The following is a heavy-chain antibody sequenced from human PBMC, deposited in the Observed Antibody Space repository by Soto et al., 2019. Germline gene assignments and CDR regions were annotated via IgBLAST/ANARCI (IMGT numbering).Heavy chain of an antibody. J-gene: IGHJ4*02. D-gene: IGHD1-1*01. CDR3: ARSPVWEPDY. CDR2: IDSEGST. Sequence: PGGSLRLSCAASGFTVFNNYMTWFRQAPGKGLECVSLIDSEGSTYYADSAKGRFTISRDSSKNTLYLQMNSLRVEDTAVYFCARSPVWEPDYWGQGTLVTVSS. CDR1: GFTVFNNY. V-gene: IGHV3-66*01.